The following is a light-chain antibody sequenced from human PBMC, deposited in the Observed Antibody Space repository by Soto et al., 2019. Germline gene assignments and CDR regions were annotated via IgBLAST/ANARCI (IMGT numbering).Light chain of an antibody. V-gene: IGKV1-39*01. CDR1: QSISSY. CDR3: QQYNGYSRT. Sequence: DIQMTQSPSSLSASVGDRVTITCRASQSISSYLNWYQQKPGKAPKLLIYAASSLQSGVPSRFSGSGSGTDFTFTISSLQPDDFATFYCQQYNGYSRTFGQGTKVDIK. CDR2: AAS. J-gene: IGKJ1*01.